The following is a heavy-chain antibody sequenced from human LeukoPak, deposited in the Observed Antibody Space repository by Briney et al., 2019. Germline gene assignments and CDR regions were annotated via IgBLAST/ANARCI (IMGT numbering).Heavy chain of an antibody. CDR3: AKGGKWDVTPFDY. Sequence: RAGGSLRLSCAGSGFTFSSYAMSWVRQAPGKGLEWVSTISGGGGSTYYADSVKGRFTISRDNSKNTLYLQVNSLRAEDTAVYYCAKGGKWDVTPFDYWGQGTLVTVSS. CDR2: ISGGGGST. D-gene: IGHD1-26*01. CDR1: GFTFSSYA. J-gene: IGHJ4*02. V-gene: IGHV3-23*01.